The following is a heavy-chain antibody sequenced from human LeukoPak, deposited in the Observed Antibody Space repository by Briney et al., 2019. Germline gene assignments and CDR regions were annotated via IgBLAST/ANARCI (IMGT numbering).Heavy chain of an antibody. V-gene: IGHV4-59*01. CDR1: GGSISSYY. Sequence: PSETLSLTCTVSGGSISSYYWSWLRQTPGKGLEWIGYIYYSGSTNYNPSLKSRVTISVDKSKNQFSLKLSSVTAADTAVYYCARDQGYSYGFWFDPWGQGTLVTVSS. D-gene: IGHD5-18*01. CDR2: IYYSGST. CDR3: ARDQGYSYGFWFDP. J-gene: IGHJ5*02.